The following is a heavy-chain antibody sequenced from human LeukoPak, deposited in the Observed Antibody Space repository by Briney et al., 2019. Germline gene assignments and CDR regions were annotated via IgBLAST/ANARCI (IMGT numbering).Heavy chain of an antibody. CDR1: GFTFRNYG. V-gene: IGHV3-23*01. Sequence: GGSLRLSCAASGFTFRNYGMSWVRQAPGKGLEWVSAISGDAADIFYADSVKGRFTISRDNSKNTLYLQMNSLRAEDTAVYYCARGDTGYFDYWGQGTLVTVSS. CDR3: ARGDTGYFDY. J-gene: IGHJ4*02. CDR2: ISGDAADI. D-gene: IGHD5-18*01.